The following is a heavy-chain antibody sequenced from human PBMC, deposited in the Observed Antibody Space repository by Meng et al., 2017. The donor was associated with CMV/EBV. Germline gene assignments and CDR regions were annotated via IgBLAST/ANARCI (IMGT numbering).Heavy chain of an antibody. D-gene: IGHD1-26*01. CDR3: ARHREGLDYYYGMDV. Sequence: GESLKISCAASGFTFSSYAMSWVRQAPGKGLEWVSAISGGGGSTYYADSVKGRFTISRDNSKNTLYLQMNSLRAEDTAVYYCARHREGLDYYYGMDVWGQGTTVTVSS. V-gene: IGHV3-23*01. CDR1: GFTFSSYA. J-gene: IGHJ6*02. CDR2: ISGGGGST.